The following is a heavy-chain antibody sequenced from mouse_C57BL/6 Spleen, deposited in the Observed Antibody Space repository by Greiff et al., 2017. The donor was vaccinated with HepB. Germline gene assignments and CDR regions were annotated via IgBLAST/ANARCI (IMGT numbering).Heavy chain of an antibody. CDR3: ARMGRGPFDY. Sequence: QVQLQQSGAELVKPGASVKLSCKASGYTFTSYWMHWVKQRPGQGLEWIGMIHPNSGSTNYNEKFKSKATLTVDKSSSTAYMQLSSLTSEDSAVYYCARMGRGPFDYWGQGTTLTVSS. CDR1: GYTFTSYW. V-gene: IGHV1-64*01. CDR2: IHPNSGST. J-gene: IGHJ2*01. D-gene: IGHD4-1*01.